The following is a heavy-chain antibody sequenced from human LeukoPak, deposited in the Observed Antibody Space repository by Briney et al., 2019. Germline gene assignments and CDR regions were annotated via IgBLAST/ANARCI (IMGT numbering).Heavy chain of an antibody. Sequence: KTSETLSLTCTVSGASITSGGYFWSWVRQHPGKGLEWIGYIHYSGSTSYNPSLKSRITISVDTSKNQFSLKLSSVTAADTAVYYCARETVSLNYEIWGQGTMVTVSS. CDR2: IHYSGST. V-gene: IGHV4-31*03. CDR3: ARETVSLNYEI. D-gene: IGHD4-11*01. CDR1: GASITSGGYF. J-gene: IGHJ3*02.